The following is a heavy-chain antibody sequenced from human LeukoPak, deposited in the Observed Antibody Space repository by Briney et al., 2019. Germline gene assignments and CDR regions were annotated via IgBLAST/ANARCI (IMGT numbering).Heavy chain of an antibody. CDR3: ARDCSGGSCYYI. CDR1: GFTFSSYA. Sequence: GGSLRLSCAASGFTFSSYAMSWVRQAPGKGLEWVSAISSGGGTTYYADSVKGRFTISRDNSKNTLFLQMNSLRAEDTAVYYCARDCSGGSCYYIWGQGTMVTVSS. CDR2: ISSGGGTT. D-gene: IGHD2-15*01. V-gene: IGHV3-23*01. J-gene: IGHJ3*02.